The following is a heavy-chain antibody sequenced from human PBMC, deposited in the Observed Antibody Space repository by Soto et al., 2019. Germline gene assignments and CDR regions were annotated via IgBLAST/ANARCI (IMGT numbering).Heavy chain of an antibody. CDR3: ARDSIVVVPAAIEGGDY. CDR2: IYYSGST. V-gene: IGHV4-30-4*01. CDR1: GGSISSGDYY. J-gene: IGHJ4*02. Sequence: QVQLQESGPGLVKPSQTLSLTCTVSGGSISSGDYYWSWIRQPPGKGLEWIGYIYYSGSTYYNPSLKTRVTISVDTSKNQFSLKLGSVTAADTAVYYCARDSIVVVPAAIEGGDYWGQGTLVTVSS. D-gene: IGHD2-2*02.